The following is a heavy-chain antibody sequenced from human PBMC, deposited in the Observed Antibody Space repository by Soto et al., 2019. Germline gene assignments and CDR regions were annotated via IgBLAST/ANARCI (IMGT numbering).Heavy chain of an antibody. CDR3: ARDRTGRGDY. CDR1: GFTFSSYG. CDR2: IWYDGSNK. D-gene: IGHD2-15*01. Sequence: QVQLVESGGGVVQPGRSLRLSCAASGFTFSSYGMHWVRQAPGKGLEWVAVIWYDGSNKYYADSVKGRFTISRDNSKNALYLQMNSMRAEDTAVYSCARDRTGRGDYWGQGTLVTVSS. J-gene: IGHJ4*02. V-gene: IGHV3-33*01.